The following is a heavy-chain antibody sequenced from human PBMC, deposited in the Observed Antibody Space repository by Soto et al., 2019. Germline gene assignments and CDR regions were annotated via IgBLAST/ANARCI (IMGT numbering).Heavy chain of an antibody. V-gene: IGHV1-46*01. CDR1: GYTFTSYY. J-gene: IGHJ5*02. CDR3: PREATGIPSPTFPNWFDP. Sequence: QVQLVQSGAEVKKPGASVKVSCKASGYTFTSYYMHWVRQAPGQGLEWMGIINPSGGSTSYAQKFQRRDTLDRDTPTRTVYMELSSLRSEDTAVYYCPREATGIPSPTFPNWFDPWGQGTLVTVSS. CDR2: INPSGGST. D-gene: IGHD3-16*01.